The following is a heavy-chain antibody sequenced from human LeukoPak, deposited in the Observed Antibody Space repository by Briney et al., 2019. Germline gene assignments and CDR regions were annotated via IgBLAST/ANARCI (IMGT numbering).Heavy chain of an antibody. J-gene: IGHJ2*01. CDR1: GGSISSGSYY. CDR3: ARDRVVLHPGSTFDL. D-gene: IGHD2-15*01. V-gene: IGHV4-61*02. Sequence: SQTLSLTCTVSGGSISSGSYYWSWIRQPAGKGLEWIGRIYTSGSTNYNPSLKGRVTISVDTSKNQFSLKLSSVTAADTAVYYCARDRVVLHPGSTFDLWGRGTLVTVSS. CDR2: IYTSGST.